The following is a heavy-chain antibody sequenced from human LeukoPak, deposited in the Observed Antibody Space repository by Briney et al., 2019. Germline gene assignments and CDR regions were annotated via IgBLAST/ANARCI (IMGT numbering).Heavy chain of an antibody. J-gene: IGHJ4*02. V-gene: IGHV3-23*01. CDR2: ISGSGGST. CDR1: GFTFSSYA. D-gene: IGHD6-13*01. Sequence: PGGSLRLSCAASGFTFSSYAMSWVRQAPGKGLEWVSAISGSGGSTYYADSVKGRFTISRDNSKNTLYLQMNSLRAEDTAVYYCACSIAAAGTRFDYWGQGTLVTVSS. CDR3: ACSIAAAGTRFDY.